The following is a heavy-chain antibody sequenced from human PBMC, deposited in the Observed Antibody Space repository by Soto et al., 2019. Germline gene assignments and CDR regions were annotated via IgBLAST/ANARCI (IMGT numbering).Heavy chain of an antibody. CDR2: ISGSGGST. CDR1: GFNVGAFA. V-gene: IGHV3-23*01. Sequence: PGGSLRLSCAASGFNVGAFAVNWVRQAPGKGLEWVAGISGSGGSTYYADSVKGRFTISRDNSKNTLYLQMNSLRAEDTAVYYCAIIVVVPVPASGMDVWGQGTTVTVSS. CDR3: AIIVVVPVPASGMDV. J-gene: IGHJ6*02. D-gene: IGHD2-2*01.